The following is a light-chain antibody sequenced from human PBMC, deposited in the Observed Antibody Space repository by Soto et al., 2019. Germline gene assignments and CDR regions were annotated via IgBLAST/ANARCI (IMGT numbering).Light chain of an antibody. V-gene: IGKV3-15*01. CDR3: QLYDKWPPYT. Sequence: EIVMTQSPATLSVSPGERATLSCRASQSGNSNLAWYQQKPGQAPRLLIYGASTKATGIPARFSGIVSGTEVTLSISSRQSEDFAVYYCQLYDKWPPYTFGQGNKLEIK. J-gene: IGKJ2*01. CDR1: QSGNSN. CDR2: GAS.